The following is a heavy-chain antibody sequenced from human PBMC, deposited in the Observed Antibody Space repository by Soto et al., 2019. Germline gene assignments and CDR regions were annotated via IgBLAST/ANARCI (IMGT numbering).Heavy chain of an antibody. CDR1: GYLITINSGHS. D-gene: IGHD6-19*01. CDR2: FDHSGTT. V-gene: IGHV4-38-2*02. J-gene: IGHJ1*01. Sequence: SETLSLTCAVSGYLITINSGHSWGWIRQPPGKGLEWIGTFDHSGTTYYNPSLKSRVSISVDTSKNQFSLKLSSVTAADTAVYYCARDEWLVQYFQHWGQGTLVTAPQ. CDR3: ARDEWLVQYFQH.